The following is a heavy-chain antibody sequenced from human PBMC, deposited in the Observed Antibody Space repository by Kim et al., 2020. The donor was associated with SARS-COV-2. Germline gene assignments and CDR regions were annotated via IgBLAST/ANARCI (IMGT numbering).Heavy chain of an antibody. CDR1: GGSISSGSYY. V-gene: IGHV4-61*02. CDR3: ARDRYDFWSGYLPQGWFDP. D-gene: IGHD3-3*01. J-gene: IGHJ5*02. Sequence: SETLSLTCTVSGGSISSGSYYWSWIRQPAGKGLEWIGRIYTSGSTNYNPSLKSRVTISVDTSKNQFSLKLSSVTAADTAVYYCARDRYDFWSGYLPQGWFDPWGQGTLVTVSS. CDR2: IYTSGST.